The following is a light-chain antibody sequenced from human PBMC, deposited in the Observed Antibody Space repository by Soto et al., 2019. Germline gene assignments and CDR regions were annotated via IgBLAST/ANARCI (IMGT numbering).Light chain of an antibody. CDR1: RSLSDNH. Sequence: EIVLTQSPGTLSLSPGETAALSCRASRSLSDNHLAWYQQRPGQAPRLLIYNSSSRAAGIPDRFRGSGSGTDFTLTIRRLEPEDFGVYFCQQYSDAPHTFGLGTNVEIQ. CDR3: QQYSDAPHT. V-gene: IGKV3-20*01. CDR2: NSS. J-gene: IGKJ2*01.